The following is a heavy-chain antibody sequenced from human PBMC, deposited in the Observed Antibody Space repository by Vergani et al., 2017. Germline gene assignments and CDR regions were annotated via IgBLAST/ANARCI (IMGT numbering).Heavy chain of an antibody. CDR3: AGGGGIVVVPAAMRGGMDV. CDR2: INPNSGGT. V-gene: IGHV1-2*04. CDR1: GYTFTGYY. Sequence: QVQLVQSGAEVKKPGASVKVSCKASGYTFTGYYMHWVRQAPGQGVEWMGRINPNSGGTNYAQKFQGWVTMTRDTSISTAYMELSRLRSDDSAVYYSAGGGGIVVVPAAMRGGMDVWGQGTTVTVSS. J-gene: IGHJ6*02. D-gene: IGHD2-2*01.